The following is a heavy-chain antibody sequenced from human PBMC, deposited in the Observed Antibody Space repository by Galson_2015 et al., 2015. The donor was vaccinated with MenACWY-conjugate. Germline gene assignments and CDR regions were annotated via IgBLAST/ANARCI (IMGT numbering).Heavy chain of an antibody. D-gene: IGHD2-8*02. V-gene: IGHV3-74*01. CDR2: VNSDGRST. Sequence: SLRLSCAASGFTFSTYWMHWVRQAPGKGLVWVSRVNSDGRSTSYADSVKGRFSISRDNAKNTLYLQMNSLRAEDTAVHYCARAYCTGTSCAGSFDPWGQGTLVTVSS. J-gene: IGHJ5*02. CDR1: GFTFSTYW. CDR3: ARAYCTGTSCAGSFDP.